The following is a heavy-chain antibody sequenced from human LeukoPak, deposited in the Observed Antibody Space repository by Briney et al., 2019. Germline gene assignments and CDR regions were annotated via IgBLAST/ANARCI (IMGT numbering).Heavy chain of an antibody. CDR2: IYYSGST. V-gene: IGHV4-39*07. CDR1: GGSISSSSYY. J-gene: IGHJ6*04. CDR3: ASARTTAFMDV. Sequence: SETLSLTCTVSGGSISSSSYYWGWIRQPPGKGLEWIGSIYYSGSTYYNPSLKSRVTISVDTSKNQFSLKLSSVTAADTAVYYCASARTTAFMDVWGKGTTVIVSS. D-gene: IGHD2-2*01.